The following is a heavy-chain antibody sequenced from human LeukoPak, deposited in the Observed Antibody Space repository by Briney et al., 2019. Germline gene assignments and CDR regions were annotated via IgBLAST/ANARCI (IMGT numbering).Heavy chain of an antibody. CDR2: INPNSGGT. V-gene: IGHV1-2*02. J-gene: IGHJ6*03. D-gene: IGHD5-12*01. CDR1: GYTFTGYY. Sequence: ASVKVSCKASGYTFTGYYMHWVRQAPGQGLEWMGWINPNSGGTNYAQKFQGRVTMTRDTFISTAYMELSRLRSDDTAVYYCARTDIVATIGYYYYMDVWGKGTTVTVSS. CDR3: ARTDIVATIGYYYYMDV.